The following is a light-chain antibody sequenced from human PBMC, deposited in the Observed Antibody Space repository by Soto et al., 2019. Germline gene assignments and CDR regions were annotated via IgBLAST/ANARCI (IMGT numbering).Light chain of an antibody. J-gene: IGLJ1*01. CDR2: EVT. Sequence: QSALTQPASVSGSPGQSITISCTGTISDVGGYNYVSWYQQHPGEAPKLVIYEVTNRPSGVSNRFSGSKSGNTASLTISGLQADDEANYYCRSYTTGTTLGVFGSGTKLTVL. CDR3: RSYTTGTTLGV. V-gene: IGLV2-14*01. CDR1: ISDVGGYNY.